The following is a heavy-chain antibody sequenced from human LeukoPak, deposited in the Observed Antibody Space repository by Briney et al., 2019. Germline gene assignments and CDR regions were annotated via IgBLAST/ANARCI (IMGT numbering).Heavy chain of an antibody. CDR3: ARGMTTVPDDAFDI. CDR2: IYYSGST. CDR1: GGSVSSGSYY. V-gene: IGHV4-61*01. J-gene: IGHJ3*02. Sequence: SETLSLTCTVSGGSVSSGSYYWSWIRQPPGTGLEWIGYIYYSGSTNYNPSLKSRVTISVDTSKNQFSLKLSSVTAADTAVYYCARGMTTVPDDAFDIWGQGTMVTVSS. D-gene: IGHD4-11*01.